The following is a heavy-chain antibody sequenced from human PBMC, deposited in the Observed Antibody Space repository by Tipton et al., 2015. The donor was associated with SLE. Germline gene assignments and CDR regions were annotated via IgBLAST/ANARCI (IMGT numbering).Heavy chain of an antibody. D-gene: IGHD3-22*01. V-gene: IGHV4-59*11. CDR3: ARSDYYDSSGYYSYAFDI. CDR2: IYNSGSG. J-gene: IGHJ3*02. CDR1: GGSISSHY. Sequence: TLSLTCTVSGGSISSHYWSWIRQPPGKGLEWIGYIYNSGSGNYNPSLKDRVTISVDTSKNQFSLKLSSVSAADTAVYYCARSDYYDSSGYYSYAFDIWGQGTMVTVSS.